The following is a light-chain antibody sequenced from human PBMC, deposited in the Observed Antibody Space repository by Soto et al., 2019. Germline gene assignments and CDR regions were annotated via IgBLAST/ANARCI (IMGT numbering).Light chain of an antibody. V-gene: IGKV1-39*01. CDR2: AAS. CDR3: QQSYSTPWT. Sequence: DIPMTQSPSSLSASVGDRVTITCRASQSISSYLNCYQQKPGKAPKLLIYAASSLQSGVPSRFSGSGSGTDFTLTISRLQPEDFATYYCQQSYSTPWTCGQGTKVEIK. CDR1: QSISSY. J-gene: IGKJ1*01.